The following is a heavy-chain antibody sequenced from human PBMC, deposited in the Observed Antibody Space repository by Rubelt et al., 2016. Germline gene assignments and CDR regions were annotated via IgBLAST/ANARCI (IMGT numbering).Heavy chain of an antibody. CDR2: IDHTGST. CDR1: GYSISSGYS. J-gene: IGHJ2*01. D-gene: IGHD4-17*01. CDR3: ARRVTTPTWYFDL. Sequence: SCSCTVSGYSISSGYSWGWIRQSPGKGLEWIGNIDHTGSTYYNPSLRSRVTISVDTSKNHFSLKLNSVTAADTALYYCARRVTTPTWYFDLWGRGTQVTVSS. V-gene: IGHV4-38-2*02.